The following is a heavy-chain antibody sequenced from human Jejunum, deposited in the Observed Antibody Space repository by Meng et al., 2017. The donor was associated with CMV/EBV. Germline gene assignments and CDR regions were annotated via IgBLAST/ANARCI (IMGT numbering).Heavy chain of an antibody. CDR3: AKDGGSYLDYYFDY. CDR2: VNPDTGDT. V-gene: IGHV1-2*02. CDR1: YTCNEDY. Sequence: YTCNEDYRQGVRQAPGQGLEWMGWVNPDTGDTNYAQKFKGRVTVTRDMAINTVYMELTRLRSDDTAVYYCAKDGGSYLDYYFDYWGQGTLVTVSS. J-gene: IGHJ4*02. D-gene: IGHD1-26*01.